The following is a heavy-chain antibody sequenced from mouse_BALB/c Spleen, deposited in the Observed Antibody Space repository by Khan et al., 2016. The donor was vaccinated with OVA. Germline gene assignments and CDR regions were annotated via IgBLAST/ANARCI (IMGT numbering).Heavy chain of an antibody. CDR2: ISTYYGDA. V-gene: IGHV1S137*01. Sequence: QVWLQQSGAELVRPGVSVKISCKGSGYTFTDFTMHWVKQSHAKSLEWIGVISTYYGDASYNQKFKGKATMTVDKSSSTAYMELARLTSEDSAIYYCAGGGGGDRFAYWGQGTLVTVSA. CDR3: AGGGGGDRFAY. J-gene: IGHJ3*01. CDR1: GYTFTDFT.